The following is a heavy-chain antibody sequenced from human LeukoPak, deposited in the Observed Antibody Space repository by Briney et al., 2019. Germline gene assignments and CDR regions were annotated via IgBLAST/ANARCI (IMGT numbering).Heavy chain of an antibody. CDR1: GGSTSSYY. CDR2: IYYSGST. CDR3: ARGTYSYGYVLVDY. Sequence: PSETLSLTCTVSGGSTSSYYWSWIRQPPGKGLEWIGYIYYSGSTNYNPSLKSRVTISVDTSKNQFSLKLSSVTAADTAVYYCARGTYSYGYVLVDYWGQGTLVTVSS. D-gene: IGHD5-18*01. V-gene: IGHV4-59*01. J-gene: IGHJ4*02.